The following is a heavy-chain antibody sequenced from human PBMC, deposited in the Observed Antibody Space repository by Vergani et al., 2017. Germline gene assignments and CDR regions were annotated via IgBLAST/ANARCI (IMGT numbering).Heavy chain of an antibody. CDR1: GFTFSSYS. CDR3: ARKVVPAAARYWYFDL. D-gene: IGHD2-2*01. CDR2: ISSSSSYI. V-gene: IGHV3-21*01. Sequence: EVQLVESGGGLVKPGGSLRLSCAASGFTFSSYSMNWVRQAPGKGLEWASSISSSSSYIYYADSVKGRFTISRDNAKNSRYLQMNSLRAEDTAVYYCARKVVPAAARYWYFDLWGRGTLVTVSS. J-gene: IGHJ2*01.